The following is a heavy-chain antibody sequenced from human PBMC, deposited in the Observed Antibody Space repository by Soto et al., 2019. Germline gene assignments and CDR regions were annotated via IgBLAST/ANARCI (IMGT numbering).Heavy chain of an antibody. V-gene: IGHV3-30*18. D-gene: IGHD4-17*01. Sequence: QVQLVESGGGVVQPGRSLRLSCAASGFTFSNFGIHWVRQAPGKGLEWVAVISNDGTNKYYAVSVKGRFTISRDNSKNTLYLQMNSLTSEDTAVYYCAKPLPGYGDYLHFWGQGTLVTVSS. CDR1: GFTFSNFG. CDR3: AKPLPGYGDYLHF. J-gene: IGHJ4*02. CDR2: ISNDGTNK.